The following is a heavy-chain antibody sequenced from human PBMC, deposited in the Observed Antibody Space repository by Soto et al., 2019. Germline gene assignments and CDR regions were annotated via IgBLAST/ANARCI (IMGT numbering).Heavy chain of an antibody. V-gene: IGHV3-23*01. CDR3: AKSRGVPAPHPFDY. CDR1: GFTFTTSA. D-gene: IGHD2-2*01. CDR2: ISGIGGST. Sequence: GGSLRLSCAASGFTFTTSAMSWVRQAPGKGLEWVSSISGIGGSTHYAGSVKGRFTISRDNSKNTLYLQMNSLRAEDTATYYCAKSRGVPAPHPFDYSGQGTLVTVSS. J-gene: IGHJ4*02.